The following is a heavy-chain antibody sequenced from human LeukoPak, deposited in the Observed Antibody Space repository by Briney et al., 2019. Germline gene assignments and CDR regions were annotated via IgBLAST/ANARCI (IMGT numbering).Heavy chain of an antibody. J-gene: IGHJ4*02. D-gene: IGHD2-15*01. CDR3: ARSAKYCSGGSCPRRYFDY. V-gene: IGHV4-34*01. Sequence: SETLSLTCAVYGGSFSGYYWSWIRQPPGKGLEWIGEINHSGSTYYNPSLKSRVTISVDTSKNQFSLKLSSVTAADTAVYYCARSAKYCSGGSCPRRYFDYWGQGTLVTVSS. CDR2: INHSGST. CDR1: GGSFSGYY.